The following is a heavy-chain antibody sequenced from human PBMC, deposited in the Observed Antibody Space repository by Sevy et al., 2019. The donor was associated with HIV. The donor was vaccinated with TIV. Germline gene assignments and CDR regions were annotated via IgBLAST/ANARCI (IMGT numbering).Heavy chain of an antibody. CDR1: GFTFSSHA. CDR3: AKDGDCSSTSCHIVNWFDP. V-gene: IGHV3-23*01. J-gene: IGHJ5*02. CDR2: ISGSGGST. Sequence: GESLKISCAASGFTFSSHAMSWVRQAPGKGLEWVSGISGSGGSTYYADSVKGRFTISRDNSKNTLYLQMNSLRAEDTAVYYCAKDGDCSSTSCHIVNWFDPWGQGTLVTVSS. D-gene: IGHD2-2*01.